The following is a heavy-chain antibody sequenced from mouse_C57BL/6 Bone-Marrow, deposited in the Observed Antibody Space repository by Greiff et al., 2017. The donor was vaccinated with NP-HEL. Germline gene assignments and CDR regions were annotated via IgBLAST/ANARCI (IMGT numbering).Heavy chain of an antibody. CDR3: ARWPCYYFDD. CDR2: IYPGDGDT. Sequence: QVQLQQSGPELVKPGASVKISCKASGYAFSSSWMNWVKQRPGKGLEWIGRIYPGDGDTNYNGKFKGKATLTADKSSSTAYMQLSSLTSEDSAVYFCARWPCYYFDDWGQGTTLTVSS. V-gene: IGHV1-82*01. J-gene: IGHJ2*01. CDR1: GYAFSSSW.